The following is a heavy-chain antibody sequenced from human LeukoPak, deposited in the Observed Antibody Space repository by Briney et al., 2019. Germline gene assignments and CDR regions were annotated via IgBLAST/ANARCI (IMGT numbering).Heavy chain of an antibody. CDR2: ITSSSSYI. CDR1: GFTFNTYN. V-gene: IGHV3-21*04. Sequence: GGSLRLSCVASGFTFNTYNMNWVRQAPGKGLEWVSSITSSSSYIYYADSVKGRFTISRDNAKSSLYLQMNSLRAEDTAEYYCAKEQRDWNYGVFDYWGQGTQVTVSS. CDR3: AKEQRDWNYGVFDY. J-gene: IGHJ4*02. D-gene: IGHD1-7*01.